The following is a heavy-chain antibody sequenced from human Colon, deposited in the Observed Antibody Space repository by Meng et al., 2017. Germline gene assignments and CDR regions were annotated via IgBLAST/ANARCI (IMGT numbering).Heavy chain of an antibody. Sequence: GGSLRLSCAASGFTVSDNYMSWVRQAPGKGLEWVSVIGSGGNTYYSDSVMGRFTISRHNSKNTLYLQMNSLRAEDTAVYYCARDTYDSGGWCDALDIWGQGTMVTVSS. V-gene: IGHV3-53*04. CDR1: GFTVSDNY. D-gene: IGHD3-22*01. CDR2: IGSGGNT. CDR3: ARDTYDSGGWCDALDI. J-gene: IGHJ3*02.